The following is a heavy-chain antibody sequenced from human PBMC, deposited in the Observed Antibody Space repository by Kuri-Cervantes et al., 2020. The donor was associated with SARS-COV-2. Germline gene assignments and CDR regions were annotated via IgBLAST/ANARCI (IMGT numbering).Heavy chain of an antibody. CDR1: GFTFSSYW. CDR3: ARDNLLYGDYGRYNWFDP. D-gene: IGHD4-17*01. V-gene: IGHV3-7*01. Sequence: GGSLRLSCAASGFTFSSYWMSWVRQAPGKGLEWVANIKQDGSEKYYVDSVKGRFTISRDNSKNTLYLQMNSLRAEDTAVYYCARDNLLYGDYGRYNWFDPWGQGTLVTVSS. J-gene: IGHJ5*02. CDR2: IKQDGSEK.